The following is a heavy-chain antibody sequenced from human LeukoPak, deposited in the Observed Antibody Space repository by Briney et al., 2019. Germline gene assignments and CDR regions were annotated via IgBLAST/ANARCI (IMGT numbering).Heavy chain of an antibody. CDR2: IYPDDFDT. D-gene: IGHD1-26*01. V-gene: IGHV5-51*01. Sequence: PGESRKISCKASGYSFTSYWIAWVRQMPGKGLEWMGVIYPDDFDTRYSPSVQGQVTISADKSISTAFLQWSSLKASDTAIYYCARHGKLSASRNWFDPWGQGTLVTVSS. CDR1: GYSFTSYW. J-gene: IGHJ5*02. CDR3: ARHGKLSASRNWFDP.